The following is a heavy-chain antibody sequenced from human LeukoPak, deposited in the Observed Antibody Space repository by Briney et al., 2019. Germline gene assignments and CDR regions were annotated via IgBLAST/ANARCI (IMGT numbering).Heavy chain of an antibody. CDR3: ARESGKFDY. CDR2: ISGDGFRT. J-gene: IGHJ4*02. V-gene: IGHV3-43*02. Sequence: GGSLGVSRVASGLPIADFAMHLVRQDPGKGLEWVSLISGDGFRTFYADSVKSRFSISRDNSKNSLSLEMNSLRAEDTAMYYWARESGKFDYWGQGTLGAVSS. CDR1: GLPIADFA.